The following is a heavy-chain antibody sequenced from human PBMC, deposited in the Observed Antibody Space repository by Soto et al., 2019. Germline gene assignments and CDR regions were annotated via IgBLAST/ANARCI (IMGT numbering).Heavy chain of an antibody. J-gene: IGHJ5*02. CDR1: GGSISYNGYY. CDR3: ARLVVVAPVADA. V-gene: IGHV4-39*02. CDR2: IFYTGTT. Sequence: SETLSLTCSVSGGSISYNGYYWGWIRQPPGKGLEWVGGIFYTGTTYYSPSLKDRVTISMDTSKNSFSLNLTSVTATDTAVYFCARLVVVAPVADAWDQGTLVTVSS. D-gene: IGHD2-21*01.